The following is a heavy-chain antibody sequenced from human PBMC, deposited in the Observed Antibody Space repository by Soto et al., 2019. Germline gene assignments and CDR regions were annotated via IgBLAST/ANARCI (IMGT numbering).Heavy chain of an antibody. J-gene: IGHJ5*02. CDR2: ISSNSAYI. CDR3: TRDASRDSSARGWFDP. Sequence: GSLILSCAASGFTFRSFTMNWVRQAPGKGLEWVSTISSNSAYIYYTDALRGRFTISRDNAKNSLHLQMNSLRAEDTAVYYCTRDASRDSSARGWFDPWGPGTLVTVSS. V-gene: IGHV3-21*01. D-gene: IGHD6-13*01. CDR1: GFTFRSFT.